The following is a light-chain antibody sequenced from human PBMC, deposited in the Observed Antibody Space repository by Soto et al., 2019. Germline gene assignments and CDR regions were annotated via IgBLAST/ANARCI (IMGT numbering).Light chain of an antibody. Sequence: DIQMTQSPSSLSASVGDRVTITCRASQSISSYLNWYQQKPGKAPKLLIYAASSLQSGVPSRFSGSGSGTDFTLTISSLQPEDCATYDCQQSYSTPLTFGGGTKVDIK. CDR3: QQSYSTPLT. CDR2: AAS. V-gene: IGKV1-39*01. J-gene: IGKJ4*01. CDR1: QSISSY.